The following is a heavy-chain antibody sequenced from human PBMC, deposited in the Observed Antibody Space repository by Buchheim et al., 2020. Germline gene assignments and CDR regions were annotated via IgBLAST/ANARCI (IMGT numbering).Heavy chain of an antibody. D-gene: IGHD3-16*01. CDR1: GFTFSDHY. V-gene: IGHV3-72*01. CDR3: AKDPGGRWSEYYYYGMDV. CDR2: TRNKANSYTT. J-gene: IGHJ6*02. Sequence: EVQLVESGGDLVQPGGSLRLSCAASGFTFSDHYMDWVRQAPGKGLEWVGRTRNKANSYTTEYAASVKGRFTISRDDSKNLLYLQMNRLKTEDTAVYYCAKDPGGRWSEYYYYGMDVWGQGTT.